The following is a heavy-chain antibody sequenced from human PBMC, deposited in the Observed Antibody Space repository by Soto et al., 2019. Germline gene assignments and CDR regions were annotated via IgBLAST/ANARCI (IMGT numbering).Heavy chain of an antibody. CDR1: GGTFSSYA. CDR2: IIPIFGTA. J-gene: IGHJ3*02. V-gene: IGHV1-69*13. D-gene: IGHD3-22*01. Sequence: SVKVSCKASGGTFSSYAISWVRQAPGQGLEWMGGIIPIFGTANYAQKFQGRVTITADESTSTAYMELSSLRSEDTAVYYCARDTLAYYDSSGYYPASASDIWGQGTMVTLSS. CDR3: ARDTLAYYDSSGYYPASASDI.